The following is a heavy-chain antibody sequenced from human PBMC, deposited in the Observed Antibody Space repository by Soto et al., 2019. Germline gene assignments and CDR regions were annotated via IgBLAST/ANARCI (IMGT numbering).Heavy chain of an antibody. J-gene: IGHJ3*01. CDR2: IYFSGST. Sequence: QVQLQESGPGLAKPSQTLSLTCAISGGSISSGGYYWSWIRQHPGRGLEWIGYIYFSGSTYYNPSLKSQVSISIDTSKSHFSLNLNSVTDADTAVYYCARSVAYHIAAFDVWGQGTMVTVSS. CDR3: ARSVAYHIAAFDV. CDR1: GGSISSGGYY. V-gene: IGHV4-31*11. D-gene: IGHD5-12*01.